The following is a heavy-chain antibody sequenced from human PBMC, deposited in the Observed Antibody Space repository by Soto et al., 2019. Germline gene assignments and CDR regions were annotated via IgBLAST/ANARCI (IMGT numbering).Heavy chain of an antibody. V-gene: IGHV3-15*01. CDR1: GITFSNAW. Sequence: DSGITFSNAWMNWVRQAPGKGLEWVGRIKSKTDGGATDYAAPVKGRFTISRDDSKNTVYLQLNSLKTEDTAVYYCAIDCRSTSCLGDGTFDIWVKGTTDTGSS. CDR3: AIDCRSTSCLGDGTFDI. CDR2: IKSKTDGGAT. D-gene: IGHD2-2*01. J-gene: IGHJ3*02.